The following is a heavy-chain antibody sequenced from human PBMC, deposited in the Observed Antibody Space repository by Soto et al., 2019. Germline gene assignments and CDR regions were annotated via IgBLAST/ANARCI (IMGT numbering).Heavy chain of an antibody. V-gene: IGHV3-23*01. Sequence: EVQLLESGGGLVQPGGSLRLSCAASGFTFSSYAMRWVRQAPVKGLEWVSAISGSGDSTYYADSVKGRFTISRDNSKNTPYLQRNSLSAEDADVYYCARRGSGSDYDYWGQGNLVTVSS. D-gene: IGHD1-26*01. J-gene: IGHJ4*02. CDR2: ISGSGDST. CDR1: GFTFSSYA. CDR3: ARRGSGSDYDY.